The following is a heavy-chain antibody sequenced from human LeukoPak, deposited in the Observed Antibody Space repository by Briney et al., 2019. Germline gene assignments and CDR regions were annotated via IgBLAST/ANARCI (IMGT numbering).Heavy chain of an antibody. CDR1: GYTFTSYA. J-gene: IGHJ6*02. Sequence: ASVKVSCKASGYTFTSYAMNWVRQAPGQGLEWMGWINTNTGNPTYAQGFTGRFVFSLDTSVSTAYLQISSLKAEDTAVYYCAREGTEPRDSYYYYGMDVWGQGTTVTVSS. V-gene: IGHV7-4-1*02. CDR2: INTNTGNP. CDR3: AREGTEPRDSYYYYGMDV. D-gene: IGHD1-14*01.